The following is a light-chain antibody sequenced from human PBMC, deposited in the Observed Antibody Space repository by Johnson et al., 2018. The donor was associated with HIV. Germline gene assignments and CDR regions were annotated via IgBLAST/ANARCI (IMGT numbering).Light chain of an antibody. Sequence: QSVLTQAPSASGTPGQRVTISCYGSSSNIGSNTVNWYQQLPGTAPKLLIYDNNKRPSGIPDRFSGSKSGTSATLDITGLQTGDEADYYCGTWDSSLNAYVFGAATKVAVL. V-gene: IGLV1-51*01. CDR3: GTWDSSLNAYV. CDR2: DNN. J-gene: IGLJ1*01. CDR1: SSNIGSNT.